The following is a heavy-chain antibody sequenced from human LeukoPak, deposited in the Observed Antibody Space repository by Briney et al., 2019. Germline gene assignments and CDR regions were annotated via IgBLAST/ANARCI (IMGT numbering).Heavy chain of an antibody. CDR2: ISSSSSYI. D-gene: IGHD6-6*01. CDR1: GFTFSSYS. CDR3: ARDRYSSSSGLIAY. Sequence: GGSLRLSCAASGFTFSSYSMNWVRQAPGKGLEWVSSISSSSSYIYYAVSVKGRFTISRDNAKNSLYLQMNSLRAEDTAVYYCARDRYSSSSGLIAYWGQGTLVTVSS. J-gene: IGHJ4*02. V-gene: IGHV3-21*01.